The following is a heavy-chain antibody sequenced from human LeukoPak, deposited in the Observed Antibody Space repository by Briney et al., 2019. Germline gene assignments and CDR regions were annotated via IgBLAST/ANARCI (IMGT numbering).Heavy chain of an antibody. Sequence: PSETLSLTCTDSGGSISSSSYYWGWIRQPPGKGLEWIGSIYYSGSTYYNPSLKSRVTISVDTSKNQFSLKLSSVTAADTAVYYCARQDYGGNSGENYWGQGTLVTVSS. CDR2: IYYSGST. CDR1: GGSISSSSYY. D-gene: IGHD4-23*01. V-gene: IGHV4-39*01. J-gene: IGHJ4*02. CDR3: ARQDYGGNSGENY.